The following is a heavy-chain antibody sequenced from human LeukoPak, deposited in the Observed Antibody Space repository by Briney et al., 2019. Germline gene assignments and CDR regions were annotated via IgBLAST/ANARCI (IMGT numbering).Heavy chain of an antibody. CDR1: GFTFSSYA. D-gene: IGHD3-3*01. CDR2: ISYDGSNK. Sequence: GGSLRLSCAASGFTFSSYAMHWVRQAPGKGLEWVAVISYDGSNKYYADSVKGRFTISRDNSRNTLYLQMNSLRAEDTAVYYCARDSYGFWSGGAFDIWGQGTMVTVSS. J-gene: IGHJ3*02. V-gene: IGHV3-30-3*01. CDR3: ARDSYGFWSGGAFDI.